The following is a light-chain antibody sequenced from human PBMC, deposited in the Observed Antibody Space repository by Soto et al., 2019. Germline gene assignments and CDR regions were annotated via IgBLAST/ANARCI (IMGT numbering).Light chain of an antibody. CDR1: QSVDSY. Sequence: VLTKARVTLSLSHGERATVSCRASQSVDSYLAWHQQKPGQAPRLLIYEASNRATGIPDRFSGSGSGTDFTLTISRLEPEDFAVYYCQQYCSSGTFGQGTKVDI. V-gene: IGKV3-20*01. J-gene: IGKJ1*01. CDR2: EAS. CDR3: QQYCSSGT.